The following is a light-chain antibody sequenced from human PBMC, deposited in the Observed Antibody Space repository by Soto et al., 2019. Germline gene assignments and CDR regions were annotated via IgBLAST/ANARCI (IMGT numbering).Light chain of an antibody. J-gene: IGKJ4*01. Sequence: DIQMTQSPSSVSASVGDRVTITCRASQGISSWLAWYQQKPGKAPKLLIYAASRLQRGGPSRCIGSGSGTDFSLTISRLQPEDFATSYCQQANSFPGFGGGTKVEIK. V-gene: IGKV1-12*01. CDR2: AAS. CDR3: QQANSFPG. CDR1: QGISSW.